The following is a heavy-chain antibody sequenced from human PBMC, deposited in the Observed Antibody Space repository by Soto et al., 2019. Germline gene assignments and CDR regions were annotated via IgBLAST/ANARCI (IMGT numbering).Heavy chain of an antibody. Sequence: PGESLKISCKGSGYSFTSYWISWVRQMPGKGLEWMGRIDPSDSYTNYSPSFQGHVTISADKSISTAYLQWSSLKASDTAMYYCARNPTIRTGTSYYYYGMDVWGQGTTVTVPS. CDR1: GYSFTSYW. J-gene: IGHJ6*02. CDR3: ARNPTIRTGTSYYYYGMDV. CDR2: IDPSDSYT. D-gene: IGHD4-17*01. V-gene: IGHV5-10-1*01.